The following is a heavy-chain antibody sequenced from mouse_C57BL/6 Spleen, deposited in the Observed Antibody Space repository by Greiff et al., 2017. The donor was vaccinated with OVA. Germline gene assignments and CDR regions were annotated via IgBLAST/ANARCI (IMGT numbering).Heavy chain of an antibody. CDR1: GYAFTNYL. CDR2: INPGSGGT. Sequence: QVQLQQSGAELVRPGTSVKVSCKASGYAFTNYLIEWVKQRPGQGLEWIGVINPGSGGTNYNEKFKGKATLTADKSSSTAYMQLSSLTSEDSAVYFCARAELGRYAMDYWGQGTSVTVSS. D-gene: IGHD4-1*01. CDR3: ARAELGRYAMDY. V-gene: IGHV1-54*01. J-gene: IGHJ4*01.